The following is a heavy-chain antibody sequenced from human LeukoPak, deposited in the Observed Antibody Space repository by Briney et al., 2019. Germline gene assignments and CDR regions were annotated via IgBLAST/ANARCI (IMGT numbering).Heavy chain of an antibody. D-gene: IGHD1-14*01. V-gene: IGHV3-7*01. CDR2: IKEDGSEQ. CDR3: ARDSFETDIDY. Sequence: GGSLRLSCAASGFTFSSYAMSWVRQAPGKGLEWVANIKEDGSEQYYVGSLKGRFTISRDNAKNSLYLQMNSLRAEDTAVYYCARDSFETDIDYWGQGTLVTVSS. CDR1: GFTFSSYA. J-gene: IGHJ4*02.